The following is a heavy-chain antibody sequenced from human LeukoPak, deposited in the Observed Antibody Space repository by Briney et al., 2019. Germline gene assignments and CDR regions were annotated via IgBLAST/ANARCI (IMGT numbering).Heavy chain of an antibody. D-gene: IGHD6-19*01. CDR1: GYTFTSCY. CDR3: ERDLGSGWYYFDS. J-gene: IGHJ4*02. Sequence: ASVKVSCKASGYTFTSCYVHRVRLAPGQGLEWMGLINPNDGDTSYGQKYQGRLTMTRDRSTSTVYMEVSSLRSEDTAVYYCERDLGSGWYYFDSWGQGTLVTVSS. V-gene: IGHV1-46*01. CDR2: INPNDGDT.